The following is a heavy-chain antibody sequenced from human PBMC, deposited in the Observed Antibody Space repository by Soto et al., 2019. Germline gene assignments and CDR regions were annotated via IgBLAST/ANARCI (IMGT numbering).Heavy chain of an antibody. J-gene: IGHJ5*01. V-gene: IGHV3-23*01. CDR1: RFTFSDFA. CDR2: IGGGGTDT. CDR3: AKDAVPYNGEWDWLDS. D-gene: IGHD3-10*01. Sequence: DVQLLESGGGLVQPGGSLTLSCAASRFTFSDFAMSWVRQAPGKGLEWVSSIGGGGTDTYYADSVKGRFTISRDNSKNTLYLQMDSLRDEDTAVYYCAKDAVPYNGEWDWLDSWGQGTLVIVSS.